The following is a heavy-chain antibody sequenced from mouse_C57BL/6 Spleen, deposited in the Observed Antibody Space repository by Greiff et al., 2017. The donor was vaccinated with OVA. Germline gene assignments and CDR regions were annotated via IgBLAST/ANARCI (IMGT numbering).Heavy chain of an antibody. V-gene: IGHV14-2*01. CDR2: IAPGDGET. Sequence: EVQLQQSGAELVKPGASVKLSCTASGFNIKDYYMHWVKQRTEQGLEWIGRIAPGDGETTYAPHFQGKATITADTSSNTAYLQRSSLTSEDTAVYYCAKSGSWFAYWGQGTLVTVSA. CDR3: AKSGSWFAY. J-gene: IGHJ3*01. CDR1: GFNIKDYY. D-gene: IGHD1-3*01.